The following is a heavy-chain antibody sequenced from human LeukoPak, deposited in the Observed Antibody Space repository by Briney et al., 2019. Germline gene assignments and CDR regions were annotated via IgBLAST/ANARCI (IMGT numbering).Heavy chain of an antibody. CDR3: AKDALVYSSSWYGGGSFDY. Sequence: GGSLRLSCAASGFTFSSYGMSWVRQAPGKGLEWVSAISGSGGSTYYADSVKGRFTISRDNSKNTLYLQMNSLRAEDTAVYYCAKDALVYSSSWYGGGSFDYWGQGTLVTVSS. D-gene: IGHD6-13*01. CDR2: ISGSGGST. CDR1: GFTFSSYG. V-gene: IGHV3-23*01. J-gene: IGHJ4*02.